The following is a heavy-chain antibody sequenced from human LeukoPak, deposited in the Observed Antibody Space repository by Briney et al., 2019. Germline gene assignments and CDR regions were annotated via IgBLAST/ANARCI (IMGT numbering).Heavy chain of an antibody. CDR2: ITSSGAGT. Sequence: PGGSLRLSCAASGFAFYNYGMIWVRQTPGKGLEWVSDITSSGAGTSYADAVKGRFTISRDNSKNTLYLQMNSLRAEDTAVYYCAKDRAGGYSYGYGEFDYWGQGTLVTVSS. V-gene: IGHV3-23*01. D-gene: IGHD5-18*01. J-gene: IGHJ4*02. CDR1: GFAFYNYG. CDR3: AKDRAGGYSYGYGEFDY.